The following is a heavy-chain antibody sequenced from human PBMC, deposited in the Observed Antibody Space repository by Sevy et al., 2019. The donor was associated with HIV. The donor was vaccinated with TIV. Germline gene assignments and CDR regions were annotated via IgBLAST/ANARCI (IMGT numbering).Heavy chain of an antibody. V-gene: IGHV4-59*01. CDR2: IYYTRST. CDR3: ARALQEFYYGMDV. J-gene: IGHJ6*02. D-gene: IGHD3-10*01. CDR1: GDSISNYY. Sequence: SETLSLTCSVSGDSISNYYWSWIRQPPGKGLEWIGYIYYTRSTNYNPSLKSRVTISSDTSKNQFSLRLSSVTAADTAVYYWARALQEFYYGMDVWGQGTTVTVSS.